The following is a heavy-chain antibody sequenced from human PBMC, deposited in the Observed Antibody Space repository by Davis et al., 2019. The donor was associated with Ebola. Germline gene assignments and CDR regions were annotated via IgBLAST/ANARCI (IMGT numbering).Heavy chain of an antibody. CDR1: GGSFSGYY. Sequence: PSETLSLTCAVYGGSFSGYYWSWIRQPPGKGLEWIGEINHSGSTNYNPSLKSRVTISVDTSKNQFSLKLSSVTAADTAVYYCARDEGSGDPSAAYWGQGTLVTVSS. V-gene: IGHV4-34*01. CDR3: ARDEGSGDPSAAY. D-gene: IGHD2-15*01. CDR2: INHSGST. J-gene: IGHJ4*02.